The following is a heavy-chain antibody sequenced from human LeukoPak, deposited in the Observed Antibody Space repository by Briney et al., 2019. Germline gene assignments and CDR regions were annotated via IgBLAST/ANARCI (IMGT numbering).Heavy chain of an antibody. Sequence: SEILSLTCTVSGGSISSYYWSWIRQPPGKGLEWIGYIYTSGSTNYNPSLKSRVTISVDTSKNQFSLKLSSVTAADTAVYYCARSVYGDYYYYYMDVWGKGTTVTVSS. J-gene: IGHJ6*03. V-gene: IGHV4-4*09. D-gene: IGHD4-17*01. CDR1: GGSISSYY. CDR3: ARSVYGDYYYYYMDV. CDR2: IYTSGST.